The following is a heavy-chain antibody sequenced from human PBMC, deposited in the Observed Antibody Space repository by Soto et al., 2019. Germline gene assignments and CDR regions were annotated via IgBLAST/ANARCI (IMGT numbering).Heavy chain of an antibody. V-gene: IGHV1-58*02. D-gene: IGHD3-16*01. CDR3: AADRATPPYLPGHNWVDP. CDR2: IVVGSGNT. Sequence: QMQLVQSGPEVKKPGTSVKVSCKASGFTFTNSAMQWVRQARGQRLEWIGWIVVGSGNTNYAQKFQERVTMTRDMSTSTAYVELSSLRSEDTAVYYCAADRATPPYLPGHNWVDPWGQGTLVTVSS. CDR1: GFTFTNSA. J-gene: IGHJ5*02.